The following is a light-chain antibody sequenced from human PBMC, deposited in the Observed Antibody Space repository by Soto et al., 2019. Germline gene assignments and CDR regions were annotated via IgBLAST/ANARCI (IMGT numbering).Light chain of an antibody. CDR3: SSYTSSSTPYV. J-gene: IGLJ1*01. CDR2: DVS. CDR1: SSDDGGYNY. V-gene: IGLV2-14*01. Sequence: QSALTQPASVSGSPGQSITISCTGTSSDDGGYNYVSWYQQHPGKAPKLMIYDVSNRLSGVSNRFSGSKSGNTASLTISGLQAEDEADYYCSSYTSSSTPYVFGTGTKLTVL.